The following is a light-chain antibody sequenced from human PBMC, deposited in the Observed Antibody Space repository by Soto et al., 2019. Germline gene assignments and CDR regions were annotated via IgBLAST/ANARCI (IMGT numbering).Light chain of an antibody. CDR2: GAS. J-gene: IGKJ1*01. V-gene: IGKV3-20*01. CDR3: KQHLAWPRA. CDR1: QSVSNDY. Sequence: EMGLKQSPGALSLSQGDRATLSCRASQSVSNDYVAWVQQKPGQAPRLLISGASRRATGIPDRFSGSGSGTVFTLTISSLQSDDFAVYYCKQHLAWPRAFGQGPRW.